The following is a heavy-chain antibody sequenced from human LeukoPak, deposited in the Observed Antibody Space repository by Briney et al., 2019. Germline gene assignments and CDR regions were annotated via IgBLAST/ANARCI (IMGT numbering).Heavy chain of an antibody. J-gene: IGHJ6*03. V-gene: IGHV3-7*03. CDR3: AREGVGYCSSTSCYASPHYYYYMDV. CDR1: GFTFSSHW. D-gene: IGHD2-2*01. CDR2: IKQDGSEK. Sequence: PGGSLRLSCAASGFTFSSHWMSWVRQAPGKGLEWVANIKQDGSEKYYVDSVKGRFTISRDNAKNSLYLQMNSLRAEDTAVYYCAREGVGYCSSTSCYASPHYYYYMDVWGKGTAVTVSS.